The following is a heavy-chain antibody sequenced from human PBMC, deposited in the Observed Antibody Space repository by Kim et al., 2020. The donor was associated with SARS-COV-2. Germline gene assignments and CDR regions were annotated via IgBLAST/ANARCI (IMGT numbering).Heavy chain of an antibody. CDR1: GGSFSGYY. Sequence: SETLSLTCAVYGGSFSGYYWSWIRQPPGKGLEWIGEINHSGSTNYNPSLKSRVTISVDTSKNQFSLKLSSVTAADTAVYYCARSLRGVIICRRGVSGMDVWGQGTPVTVSS. J-gene: IGHJ6*02. D-gene: IGHD3-10*01. V-gene: IGHV4-34*01. CDR3: ARSLRGVIICRRGVSGMDV. CDR2: INHSGST.